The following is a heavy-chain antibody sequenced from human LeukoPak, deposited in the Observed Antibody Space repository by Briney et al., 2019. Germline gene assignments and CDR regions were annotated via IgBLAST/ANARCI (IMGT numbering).Heavy chain of an antibody. Sequence: SETLSLTCTVSGGSISSSSYYWGWIRQPPGKGLEWIGSIYYSGSTYYNPSLKSRVTISVDTSKNQFSLKLSSVTAADTAVYYCARDGTIFGVVTPGMDVWGKGTTVTVSS. CDR2: IYYSGST. CDR3: ARDGTIFGVVTPGMDV. CDR1: GGSISSSSYY. D-gene: IGHD3-3*01. J-gene: IGHJ6*04. V-gene: IGHV4-39*07.